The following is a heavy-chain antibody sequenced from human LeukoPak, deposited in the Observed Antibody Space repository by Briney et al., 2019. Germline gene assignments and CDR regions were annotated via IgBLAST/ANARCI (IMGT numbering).Heavy chain of an antibody. CDR1: GFTISSYY. D-gene: IGHD6-19*01. J-gene: IGHJ4*02. CDR3: ARVSESSGWYGVLDY. Sequence: PSETLSLTCTVSGFTISSYYWSWIRQPPGKGLEWIGYMYNSGSTNYNASLKSRVTISIDTSKNQFSLKLNSVTAADTAVYYCARVSESSGWYGVLDYWGQGTLVTASS. CDR2: MYNSGST. V-gene: IGHV4-59*01.